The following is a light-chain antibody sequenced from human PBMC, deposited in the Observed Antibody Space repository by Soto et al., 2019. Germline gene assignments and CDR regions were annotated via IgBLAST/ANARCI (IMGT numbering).Light chain of an antibody. CDR2: AVS. Sequence: LTQTPSASGSPGQSVAISCTGTSRDVGGQNYVSWYQQHPGKAPKLIIYAVSNRPSGVPDRFSGSKSGNTASLTISGPRAEDEADYYCCSHAGNNNYVFGTGTKVTVL. V-gene: IGLV2-8*01. J-gene: IGLJ1*01. CDR3: CSHAGNNNYV. CDR1: SRDVGGQNY.